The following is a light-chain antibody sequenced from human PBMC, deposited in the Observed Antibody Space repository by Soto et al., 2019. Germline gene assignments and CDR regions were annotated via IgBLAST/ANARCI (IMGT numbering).Light chain of an antibody. CDR1: KLGNKY. V-gene: IGLV3-1*01. CDR2: QDS. J-gene: IGLJ1*01. Sequence: SYELTQPPSVSVSAGQTASITCSGDKLGNKYACWYQQKPGQSPVLVIYQDSKRASGLPERFSGSSSGNTATLTISGTQAMDEADYYCQAWGSSTGVFGTGTKLTVL. CDR3: QAWGSSTGV.